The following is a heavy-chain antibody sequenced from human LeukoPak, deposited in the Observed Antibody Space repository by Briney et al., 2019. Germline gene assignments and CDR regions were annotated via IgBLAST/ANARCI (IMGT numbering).Heavy chain of an antibody. J-gene: IGHJ4*02. CDR3: LREVDWKYAFDY. CDR2: IRPDGSHI. CDR1: GFSCSTFV. V-gene: IGHV3-33*01. D-gene: IGHD1-7*01. Sequence: QAGGTLSLYCAASGFSCSTFVMHWVRQAPGNGLEWVAVIRPDGSHISYVDPVKGRFTISRDNSNNMLYLQMSSLRAEDTALYYCLREVDWKYAFDYWGRGTLVTVSS.